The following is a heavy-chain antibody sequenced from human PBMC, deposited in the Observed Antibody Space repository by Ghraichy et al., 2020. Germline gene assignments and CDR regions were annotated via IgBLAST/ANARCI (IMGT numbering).Heavy chain of an antibody. CDR2: IYSGGST. V-gene: IGHV3-53*01. J-gene: IGHJ5*02. CDR1: GFTVSSNY. CDR3: ARSRRNWFDP. Sequence: GGYLRLSCAASGFTVSSNYMSWVRQAPGKGLELVSVIYSGGSTYYADSVKGRFTISRDNSKNTLYLQMNSLRAEDTAVYYCARSRRNWFDPWGQGTLVTVS.